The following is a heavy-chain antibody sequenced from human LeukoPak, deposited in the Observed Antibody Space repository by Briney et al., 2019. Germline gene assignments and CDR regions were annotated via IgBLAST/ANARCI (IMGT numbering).Heavy chain of an antibody. D-gene: IGHD3-16*01. J-gene: IGHJ4*02. CDR3: ARGNYDDSYAYGGDFDS. Sequence: PSETLSLTCSVSGGSISSFYWNWIRQPPGKGLEWIGYMSNSGSTNYNPSLKSRLTISVDTSKNHLSLRLSSVTAADTAVYYCARGNYDDSYAYGGDFDSWGQGTLVTVS. V-gene: IGHV4-59*01. CDR1: GGSISSFY. CDR2: MSNSGST.